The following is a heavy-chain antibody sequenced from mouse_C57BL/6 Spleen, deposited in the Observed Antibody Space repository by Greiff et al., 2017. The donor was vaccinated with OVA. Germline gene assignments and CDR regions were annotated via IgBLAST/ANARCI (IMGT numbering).Heavy chain of an antibody. CDR1: GFTFSSYT. J-gene: IGHJ1*03. Sequence: EVQLVESGGGLVKPGGSLKLSCAASGFTFSSYTMSWVRQTPEKRLEWVATISGGGGNTYYPDSVKGRFTISRDNAKNTLYLQMSSLRSEDTALYYCARQGVGRGYFDVWGTGTTVTVSS. CDR3: ARQGVGRGYFDV. V-gene: IGHV5-9*01. D-gene: IGHD4-1*01. CDR2: ISGGGGNT.